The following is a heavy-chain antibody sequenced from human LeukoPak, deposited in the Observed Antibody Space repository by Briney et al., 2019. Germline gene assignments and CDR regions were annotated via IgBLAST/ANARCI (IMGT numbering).Heavy chain of an antibody. Sequence: ASVKVSCKASGGTFSSYAISWVRQAPGQGLEWMGGIIPIFGTANYAQKFQGRVTITADESTSTAYVELSSLRSEDTAVYYCAQSGGDTVTRFDYWGQGTLVTVSS. D-gene: IGHD4-11*01. CDR1: GGTFSSYA. CDR3: AQSGGDTVTRFDY. V-gene: IGHV1-69*01. CDR2: IIPIFGTA. J-gene: IGHJ4*02.